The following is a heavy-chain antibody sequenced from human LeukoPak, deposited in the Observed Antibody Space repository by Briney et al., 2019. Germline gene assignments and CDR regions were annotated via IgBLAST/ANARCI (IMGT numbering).Heavy chain of an antibody. D-gene: IGHD3-10*01. J-gene: IGHJ4*02. V-gene: IGHV1-2*02. CDR1: GYTFSAYY. Sequence: ASVKVSCKASGYTFSAYYIHWVRRAPGRGLEWMGWINPKSGGTNSAQKFQGRVTMTRDTSISTTYMELSRLTSDDTAVYYCATSRYGSGSYYPIDYWGQGTLVTVSS. CDR3: ATSRYGSGSYYPIDY. CDR2: INPKSGGT.